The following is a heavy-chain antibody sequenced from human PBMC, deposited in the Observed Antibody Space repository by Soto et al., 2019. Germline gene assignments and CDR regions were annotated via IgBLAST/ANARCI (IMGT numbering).Heavy chain of an antibody. CDR3: ARVEDYDILTGYYSYYYYGMDV. CDR1: GYTFTSYG. Sequence: QVQLVQSGAEVKKPGASVKVSCKASGYTFTSYGISWVRQAPGQGLEWMGWISAYNGNTNYAQKLQGRVTMTTDTSTSTAYMELRSLRSDDTAVYYCARVEDYDILTGYYSYYYYGMDVWGQGTTVTVSS. V-gene: IGHV1-18*04. CDR2: ISAYNGNT. J-gene: IGHJ6*02. D-gene: IGHD3-9*01.